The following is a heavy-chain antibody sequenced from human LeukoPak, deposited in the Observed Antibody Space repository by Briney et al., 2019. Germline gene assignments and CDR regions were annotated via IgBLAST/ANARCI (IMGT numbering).Heavy chain of an antibody. CDR1: GYTFTSYD. CDR3: ARWGIVGATNYFDY. Sequence: ASVKVSCKASGYTFTSYDINWVRQATGQGLEWMGWMNPNGGNTGYAQKFQGRVTMTRNTSISTAYMELSSLRSEDTAVYYCARWGIVGATNYFDYWGQGTLVTVSS. D-gene: IGHD1-26*01. V-gene: IGHV1-8*01. CDR2: MNPNGGNT. J-gene: IGHJ4*02.